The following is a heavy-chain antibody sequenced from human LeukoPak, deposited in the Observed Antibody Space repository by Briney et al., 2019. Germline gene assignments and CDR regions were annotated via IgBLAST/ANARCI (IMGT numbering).Heavy chain of an antibody. V-gene: IGHV4-34*01. CDR1: GGSFSGYY. J-gene: IGHJ5*02. Sequence: SETLSLTCAVYGGSFSGYYWSWIRQPPGKGLEWIGEINHSGSTNYNPSLKSRVTISVDTSKNQFSLKLSSVTAADTAVHYCARGPGVVVAAPLLTWGQGTLVTVSS. CDR2: INHSGST. CDR3: ARGPGVVVAAPLLT. D-gene: IGHD2-15*01.